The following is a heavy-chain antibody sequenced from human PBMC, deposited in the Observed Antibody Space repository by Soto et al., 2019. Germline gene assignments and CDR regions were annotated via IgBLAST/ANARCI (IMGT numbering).Heavy chain of an antibody. CDR3: ARGFAVLRFLEWLQNFDY. D-gene: IGHD3-3*01. V-gene: IGHV3-30-3*01. Sequence: GGSLRLSCAASGFTFSSYAMHWVRQAPGKGLEWVAVISYDGSNKYYADSVKGRFTISRDNSKNTLYLQMNSLRAEDTAVYYCARGFAVLRFLEWLQNFDYCGQGTLVTVSS. J-gene: IGHJ4*02. CDR1: GFTFSSYA. CDR2: ISYDGSNK.